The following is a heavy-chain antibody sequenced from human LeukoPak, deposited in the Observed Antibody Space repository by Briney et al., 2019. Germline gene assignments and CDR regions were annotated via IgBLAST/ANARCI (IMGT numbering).Heavy chain of an antibody. CDR2: IIPIFGTA. V-gene: IGHV1-69*13. CDR3: AGDLIWSGHNWFDP. CDR1: GGTFTSNA. Sequence: GASVRVSSRASGGTFTSNAISWVGQAPGQGFEWMGGIIPIFGTANYAQKFQGRVTITADESTSTAYMELSSLRSEDTAVYYCAGDLIWSGHNWFDPWGQGTLVTVSS. J-gene: IGHJ5*02. D-gene: IGHD3-3*01.